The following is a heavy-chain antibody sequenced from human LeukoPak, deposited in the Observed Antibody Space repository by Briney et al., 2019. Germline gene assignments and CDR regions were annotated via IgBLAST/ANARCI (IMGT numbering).Heavy chain of an antibody. V-gene: IGHV4-59*01. D-gene: IGHD6-13*01. CDR2: IYYSGST. J-gene: IGHJ3*02. CDR1: GGSISSYY. Sequence: SETLSLTCTVSGGSISSYYWSWIRQPPGKGLEWIGYIYYSGSTNYNPSLKSRVTISVDTSKNQFSLKLSSVTAADTAVYYCARVKAAAPGNAFDIWGQGTMVTVSS. CDR3: ARVKAAAPGNAFDI.